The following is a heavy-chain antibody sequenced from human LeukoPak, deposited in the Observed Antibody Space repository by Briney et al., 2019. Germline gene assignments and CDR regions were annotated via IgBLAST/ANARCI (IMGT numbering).Heavy chain of an antibody. CDR3: AREPRRHFDY. CDR2: INPNSGGT. CDR1: GYTFGDYY. J-gene: IGHJ4*02. Sequence: ASVKVSCKASGYTFGDYYMHLVRQAPGQGLEWMGWINPNSGGTNYAQKFRGRVTMTSDTSITTAYMELSTVKSDDTAVYFCAREPRRHFDYWGQGTMVTVSS. V-gene: IGHV1-2*02.